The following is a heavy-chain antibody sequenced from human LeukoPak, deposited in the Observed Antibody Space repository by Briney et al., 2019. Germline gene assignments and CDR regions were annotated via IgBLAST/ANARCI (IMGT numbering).Heavy chain of an antibody. V-gene: IGHV1-18*01. J-gene: IGHJ4*02. CDR3: ARDSDYDGSGGLLDY. Sequence: GASVKVSCKAYGYTFMSHGISWVRQAPGHGLEWIRCISGSSSNTNYAQRLQGRVTMTTDTSTTTAYMELRSLRSDDTAVYYCARDSDYDGSGGLLDYWGQGTLVTVSS. CDR2: ISGSSSNT. D-gene: IGHD3-22*01. CDR1: GYTFMSHG.